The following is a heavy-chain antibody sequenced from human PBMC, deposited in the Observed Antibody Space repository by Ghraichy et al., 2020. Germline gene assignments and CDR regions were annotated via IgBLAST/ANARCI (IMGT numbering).Heavy chain of an antibody. J-gene: IGHJ4*02. D-gene: IGHD1-26*01. Sequence: GGSLRLSCAASGFSFSTYAMSWVRQAPGKGLEWVSGISGSGGTKYYPDFVKGRFTISRDNSKNTLYLQMNSLRAEDTAIYYCAKTNMEWELLRPFDSWGQGTLVTVSS. V-gene: IGHV3-23*01. CDR1: GFSFSTYA. CDR3: AKTNMEWELLRPFDS. CDR2: ISGSGGTK.